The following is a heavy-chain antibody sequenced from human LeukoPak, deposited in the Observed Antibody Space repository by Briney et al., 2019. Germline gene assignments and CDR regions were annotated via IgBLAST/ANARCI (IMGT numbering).Heavy chain of an antibody. J-gene: IGHJ3*02. V-gene: IGHV1-18*01. CDR1: GYTFTSYG. Sequence: ASVKVSCKASGYTFTSYGISWVRQAPGQGLEWMGWISAYNGNTNYAQKLQGRVTMTTDTSTSTAYMELRSLRSDDTAVYYCASLPSIVGATGRAFDIGGQGTMVTVSS. CDR2: ISAYNGNT. CDR3: ASLPSIVGATGRAFDI. D-gene: IGHD1-26*01.